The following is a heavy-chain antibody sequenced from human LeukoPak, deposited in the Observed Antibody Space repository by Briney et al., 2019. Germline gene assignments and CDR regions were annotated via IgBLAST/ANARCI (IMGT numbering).Heavy chain of an antibody. Sequence: GGSLRLSCAASGFTFSSYSMNWVRQAPGEGLEWVSSISSSSSYIYYADSVKGRFTISRDNAKNSLYLQMNSLRAEDTAVYYCARAMGGVDSYVAGWGQGTLVTVSS. D-gene: IGHD5-18*01. CDR3: ARAMGGVDSYVAG. CDR1: GFTFSSYS. V-gene: IGHV3-21*01. J-gene: IGHJ4*02. CDR2: ISSSSSYI.